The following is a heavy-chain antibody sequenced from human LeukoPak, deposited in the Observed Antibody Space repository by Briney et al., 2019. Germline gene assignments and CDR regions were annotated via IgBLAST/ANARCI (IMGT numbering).Heavy chain of an antibody. CDR1: GFTFDDYA. CDR2: ISGDGGST. Sequence: GGSLRLSCAASGFTFDDYAMHWVRQAPGKGLEWVSLISGDGGSTYYADSVKGRFTISRDNSKNSLYLQMNSLRTEDTALYYCAKVVYGFWSGLDEYYFDYWGQGTLVTVSS. D-gene: IGHD3-3*01. V-gene: IGHV3-43*02. J-gene: IGHJ4*02. CDR3: AKVVYGFWSGLDEYYFDY.